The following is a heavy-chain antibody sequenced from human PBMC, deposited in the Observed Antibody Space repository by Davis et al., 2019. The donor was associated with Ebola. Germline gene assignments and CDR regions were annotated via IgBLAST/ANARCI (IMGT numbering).Heavy chain of an antibody. Sequence: MPSETLSLTCAVYGGPFSGYYWSWIRQPPGKGLEWIGEINHSGSTNYNPSLKSRVTISVDTSKNQFSLKLSSVTAADTAVYYCARDRGPLGFDPWGQGTLVTVSS. CDR3: ARDRGPLGFDP. J-gene: IGHJ5*02. V-gene: IGHV4-34*01. CDR1: GGPFSGYY. D-gene: IGHD3-10*01. CDR2: INHSGST.